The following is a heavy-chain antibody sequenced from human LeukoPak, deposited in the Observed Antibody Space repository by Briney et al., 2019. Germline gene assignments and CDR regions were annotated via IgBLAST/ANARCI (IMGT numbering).Heavy chain of an antibody. CDR3: ARDWYHAIDY. CDR2: ISTYNGNT. V-gene: IGHV1-18*01. Sequence: ASVKVSCKASGYTFTTYGISWVRQAPGQGLEWMGWISTYNGNTNYAQNLQGRVTMTTDTSTSTAHMELRSLRSDDTAVYYCARDWYHAIDYWGQGALVTVSS. D-gene: IGHD2-2*01. J-gene: IGHJ4*02. CDR1: GYTFTTYG.